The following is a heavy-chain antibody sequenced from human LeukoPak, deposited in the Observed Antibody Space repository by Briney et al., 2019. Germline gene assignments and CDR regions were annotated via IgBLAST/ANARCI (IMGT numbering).Heavy chain of an antibody. Sequence: SQTLSLTCNVSGASITSESYFWSWMRRHPGKGLEWIGYMHHSGRTYYNASLKSRVTISVDTSKSQFSLKVNSVTAADTAVYYCARVCGAPAFYYCGIDVWGQGTTVTVSS. V-gene: IGHV4-31*03. J-gene: IGHJ6*02. D-gene: IGHD3-3*01. CDR2: MHHSGRT. CDR3: ARVCGAPAFYYCGIDV. CDR1: GASITSESYF.